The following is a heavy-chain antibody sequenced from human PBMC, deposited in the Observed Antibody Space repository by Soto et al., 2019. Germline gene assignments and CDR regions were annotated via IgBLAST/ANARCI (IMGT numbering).Heavy chain of an antibody. V-gene: IGHV5-51*01. J-gene: IGHJ4*02. CDR1: GYSFTTNW. CDR3: ARHDHGFDY. Sequence: PGESLKISCKDSGYSFTTNWIAWVRQMPGKGLEWMGVIYCGDSDTRYSPSFQGQVTISVDKPINTAYLQWSSLQASDTAMYYCARHDHGFDYWGQGTLVTVP. CDR2: IYCGDSDT.